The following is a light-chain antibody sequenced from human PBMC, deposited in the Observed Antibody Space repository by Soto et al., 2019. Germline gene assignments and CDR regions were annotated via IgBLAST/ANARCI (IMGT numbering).Light chain of an antibody. CDR3: LHTDSFPWT. V-gene: IGKV1-12*01. J-gene: IGKJ1*01. CDR2: VVS. Sequence: DIQMTQSPSTLSESVGDRVTITCRASQSISGWLAWYQQKPGNAPKLLIYVVSSLQSGVPSRFSGSGSGTYFTLTISNLQPEDFATYYCLHTDSFPWTFGQGTKVDIK. CDR1: QSISGW.